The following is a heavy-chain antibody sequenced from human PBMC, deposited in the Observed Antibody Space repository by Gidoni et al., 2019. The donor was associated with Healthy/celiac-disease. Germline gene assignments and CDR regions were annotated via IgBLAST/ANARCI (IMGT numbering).Heavy chain of an antibody. D-gene: IGHD4-17*01. CDR3: AKGLVTTGGLFDY. J-gene: IGHJ4*02. Sequence: EVQLLESGGGLVQPGGSLRLSCAASGFTFSSYAMSWVRQAPGQGLEWVSAISGRGGSTYYADSVKGRFTISRDNSKNTLYLQMNSLRAEDTAVYYCAKGLVTTGGLFDYWGQGTLVTVSS. CDR2: ISGRGGST. CDR1: GFTFSSYA. V-gene: IGHV3-23*01.